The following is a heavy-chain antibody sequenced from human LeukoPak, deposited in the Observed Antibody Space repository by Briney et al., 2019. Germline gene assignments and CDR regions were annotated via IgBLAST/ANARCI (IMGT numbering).Heavy chain of an antibody. Sequence: GGSLRLSCAASGFTFSSYGMHWVRQAPGKGLEWVAFIRYHGSNKYYVDPVKGRFTISRDNSKNTLYLQMNSLRDEDTAVYYCAKDLRSSGYFPYYFDYWGQGTLVTVSS. V-gene: IGHV3-30*02. CDR2: IRYHGSNK. CDR3: AKDLRSSGYFPYYFDY. J-gene: IGHJ4*02. CDR1: GFTFSSYG. D-gene: IGHD3-22*01.